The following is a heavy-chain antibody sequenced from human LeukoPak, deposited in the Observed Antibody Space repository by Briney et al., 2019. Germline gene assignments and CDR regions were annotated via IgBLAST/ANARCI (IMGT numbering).Heavy chain of an antibody. J-gene: IGHJ3*02. CDR1: GFTVRSNY. V-gene: IGHV3-66*01. D-gene: IGHD1-26*01. Sequence: PGGSLRLSCAASGFTVRSNYMSWVRQAPGKGLEWVSIIYHDSNTYYADSVRGRFIISRDNSKNTLYLQMNSLRAEDTAMYYCARDPVVGPTRGAFDIWGQGTLVTVSS. CDR2: IYHDSNT. CDR3: ARDPVVGPTRGAFDI.